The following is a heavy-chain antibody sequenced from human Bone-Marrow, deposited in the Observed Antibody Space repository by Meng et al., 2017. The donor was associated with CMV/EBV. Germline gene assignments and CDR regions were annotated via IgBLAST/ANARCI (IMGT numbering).Heavy chain of an antibody. D-gene: IGHD2/OR15-2a*01. CDR2: IYDSGST. V-gene: IGHV4-59*01. J-gene: IGHJ6*02. CDR3: ARGPFLYGMDV. CDR1: GGSISSYY. Sequence: SETLSLTCTVSGGSISSYYWSWIRQPPGKGLEWIGYIYDSGSTNYNPSLKSRVTIPVDTSKNQFPMKLSSGTAADTAVYYCARGPFLYGMDVWGQGTTVTVSS.